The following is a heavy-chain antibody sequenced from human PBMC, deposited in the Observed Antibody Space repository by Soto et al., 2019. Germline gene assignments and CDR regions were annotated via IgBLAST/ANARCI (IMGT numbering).Heavy chain of an antibody. Sequence: PGGSLRLSCAASGFIFSSYAMSWVRQAPGKGLEWVSVISGTGGSTYYADSVKGRFTISRDNSKNTLYLQMNSLRAEDAAVYYCAKARPYYYDSSGYVLLDYWGQGTLVTVSS. J-gene: IGHJ4*02. CDR2: ISGTGGST. V-gene: IGHV3-23*01. CDR1: GFIFSSYA. CDR3: AKARPYYYDSSGYVLLDY. D-gene: IGHD3-22*01.